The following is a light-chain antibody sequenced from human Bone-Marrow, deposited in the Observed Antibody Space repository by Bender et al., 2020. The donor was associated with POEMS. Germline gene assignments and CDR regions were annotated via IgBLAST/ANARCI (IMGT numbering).Light chain of an antibody. CDR3: MIWPSNDYVV. J-gene: IGLJ2*01. Sequence: QPVVTQPLSSSASPGDSARLTCTLPSDINVGSSNIYWYQQKPGSPPRYLLYYYSDSDKGQGSGVPSRFSGSKDVSANTGILVISGLQSEDEADYYCMIWPSNDYVVFGGGTKLTVL. CDR2: YYSDSDK. V-gene: IGLV5-37*01. CDR1: SDINVGSSN.